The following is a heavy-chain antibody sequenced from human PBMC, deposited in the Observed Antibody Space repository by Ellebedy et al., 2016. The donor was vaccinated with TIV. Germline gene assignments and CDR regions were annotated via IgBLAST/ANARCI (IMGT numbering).Heavy chain of an antibody. CDR3: ARGLARDYYDSSGDAFGI. D-gene: IGHD3-22*01. V-gene: IGHV4-38-2*02. J-gene: IGHJ3*02. CDR1: GYSISSGYY. Sequence: SETLSLTCTVSGYSISSGYYWGWIRQPPGKGLEWIGSIYHSGRTYYNPSLKSRVTISVDTSKNQFSLKLSSVTAADTAVYYCARGLARDYYDSSGDAFGIWGQGTMVTVSS. CDR2: IYHSGRT.